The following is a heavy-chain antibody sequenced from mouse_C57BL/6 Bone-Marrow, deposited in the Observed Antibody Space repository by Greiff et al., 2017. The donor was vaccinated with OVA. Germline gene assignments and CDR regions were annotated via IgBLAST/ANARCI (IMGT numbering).Heavy chain of an antibody. D-gene: IGHD1-1*01. J-gene: IGHJ4*01. Sequence: EVQGVESGGDLVKPGGSLKLSCAASGFTFSSYGMSWVRQTPDKRLEWVATISSGGSYTYYPDSVKGRFTISRDNAKNTMYLQMSSRKSEDTAMYYCARQITTVVATDAMDYWGQGTSVTVSS. CDR2: ISSGGSYT. CDR1: GFTFSSYG. V-gene: IGHV5-6*01. CDR3: ARQITTVVATDAMDY.